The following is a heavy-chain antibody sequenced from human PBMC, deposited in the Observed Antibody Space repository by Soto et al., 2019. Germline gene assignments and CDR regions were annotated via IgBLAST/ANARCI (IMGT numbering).Heavy chain of an antibody. J-gene: IGHJ4*02. D-gene: IGHD3-16*01. CDR2: VSWKRGST. CDR1: GFTFDDYA. Sequence: EVQLVESGGGLVQPGRSLRLSCAASGFTFDDYAMHWVRQAPGKGLEWVSGVSWKRGSTGYADSVRGRFTNSRDNAKNSLYLQMNRLRAEDTALYYCAKDIRHVYDSATRFDSWGQGTLVTVSS. CDR3: AKDIRHVYDSATRFDS. V-gene: IGHV3-9*01.